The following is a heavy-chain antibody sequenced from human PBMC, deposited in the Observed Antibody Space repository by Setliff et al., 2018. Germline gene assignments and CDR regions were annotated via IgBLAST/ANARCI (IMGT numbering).Heavy chain of an antibody. J-gene: IGHJ4*02. V-gene: IGHV4-34*01. CDR2: VSHSGST. D-gene: IGHD2-2*01. CDR1: GGSFSNYY. Sequence: SETLSLTCAVYGGSFSNYYWSWIRQPPGKGPEWLGEVSHSGSTNYNPSLKSRVTMSVDTSKNQFSLKLNSVTAADTAVYYFRLAHCSNNCEEALDYWSQGTLVTVSS. CDR3: RLAHCSNNCEEALDY.